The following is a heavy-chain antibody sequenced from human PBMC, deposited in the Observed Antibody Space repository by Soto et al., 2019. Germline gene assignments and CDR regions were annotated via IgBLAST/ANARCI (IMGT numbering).Heavy chain of an antibody. V-gene: IGHV2-26*03. J-gene: IGHJ6*02. CDR1: GFSLSNGRMG. Sequence: QVTLKESGPVLVKPTETLTLTCTISGFSLSNGRMGVRWIRQPPGRALEWLAHFFSDAERSYGTSMQSRLTMTQETSGTQVVLTITNTDPQDTGTYSCARINADSGSHYYATDVWGPGTPFTGSS. D-gene: IGHD4-17*01. CDR3: ARINADSGSHYYATDV. CDR2: FFSDAER.